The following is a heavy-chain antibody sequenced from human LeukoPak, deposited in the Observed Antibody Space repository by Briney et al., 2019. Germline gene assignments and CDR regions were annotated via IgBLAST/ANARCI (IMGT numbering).Heavy chain of an antibody. V-gene: IGHV4-61*02. J-gene: IGHJ4*02. CDR2: IYTSGGT. D-gene: IGHD2-21*01. CDR1: GGSISSGSYY. CDR3: AREFHY. Sequence: SETLSLTCTVSGGSISSGSYYWSWIRQPAGKGLEWIGRIYTSGGTNYNPSLKSRVTISVDTSKNQFSLKLSSVTAADTAVYYCAREFHYWGQGTLVTVSS.